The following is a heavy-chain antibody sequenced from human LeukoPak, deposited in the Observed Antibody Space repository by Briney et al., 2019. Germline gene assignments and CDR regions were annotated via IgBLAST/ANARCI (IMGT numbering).Heavy chain of an antibody. CDR2: IYHSGST. V-gene: IGHV4-30-2*01. CDR3: ARDRAYIDSANYFDY. CDR1: GGSISSYY. Sequence: SQTLSLTCAVSGGSISSYYWSWIRQPPGKGLEWIGYIYHSGSTYYNPSLKSRVTISVDRSKNQFSLKLSSVTAADTAVYYCARDRAYIDSANYFDYWGQGTLVTVSS. J-gene: IGHJ4*02. D-gene: IGHD3-9*01.